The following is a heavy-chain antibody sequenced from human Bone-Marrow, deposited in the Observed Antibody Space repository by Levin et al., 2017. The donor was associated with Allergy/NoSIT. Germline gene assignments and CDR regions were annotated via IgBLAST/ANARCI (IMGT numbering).Heavy chain of an antibody. CDR3: AHAKMGYCGGGNCYPYFDY. Sequence: VSGPTLVKPPQTLTLTCTFSGFSLSTGGVAVGWIRQPPGKALEWLALIYWDDDKRYRPSLKNRLTITKGTSENQLVLTMTNMDPADTATNYCAHAKMGYCGGGNCYPYFDYWGQGTLVTVSS. D-gene: IGHD2-15*01. CDR1: GFSLSTGGVA. CDR2: IYWDDDK. V-gene: IGHV2-5*02. J-gene: IGHJ4*02.